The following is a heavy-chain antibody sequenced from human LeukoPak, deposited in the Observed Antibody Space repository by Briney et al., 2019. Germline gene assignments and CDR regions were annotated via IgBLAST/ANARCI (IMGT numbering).Heavy chain of an antibody. D-gene: IGHD3-9*01. CDR2: INPSGGST. CDR1: GYTFTSHY. Sequence: GASVKVSCKASGYTFTSHYTHWVRQAPGQGLEWMGIINPSGGSTSYAQKFQGRVTMTRDTSTSTVYMELSSLRSEDTAVYYCARDFEGFANWFDPWGQGTLVTVSS. J-gene: IGHJ5*02. CDR3: ARDFEGFANWFDP. V-gene: IGHV1-46*01.